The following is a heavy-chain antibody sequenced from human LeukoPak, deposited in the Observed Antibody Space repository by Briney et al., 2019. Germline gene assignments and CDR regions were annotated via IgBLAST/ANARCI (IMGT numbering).Heavy chain of an antibody. Sequence: GRSLRLSCAASGFTFSSYEMHWVRQAPGKGLEWVSYISSSGSTIYYADSVKGRFTISRDNAKNSLYLQMNSLRAEDTAVYYCARDYGGSSPFDYWGQGTLVTVSS. V-gene: IGHV3-48*03. CDR2: ISSSGSTI. J-gene: IGHJ4*02. CDR1: GFTFSSYE. CDR3: ARDYGGSSPFDY. D-gene: IGHD4-23*01.